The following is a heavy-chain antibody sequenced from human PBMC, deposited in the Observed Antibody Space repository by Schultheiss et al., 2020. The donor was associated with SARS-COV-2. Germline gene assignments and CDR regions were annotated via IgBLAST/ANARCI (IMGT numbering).Heavy chain of an antibody. CDR3: AGQLGGVIVNY. Sequence: SETLSLTCTVSGGSISSGGYYWSWIRQPPGKGLEWIGEINHSGSTNYNPSLKSRVTISVDTSKNQFSLKLSSVTAADTAVYYCAGQLGGVIVNYWGQGTLVTVSS. CDR1: GGSISSGGYY. J-gene: IGHJ4*02. V-gene: IGHV4-39*01. D-gene: IGHD3-16*02. CDR2: INHSGST.